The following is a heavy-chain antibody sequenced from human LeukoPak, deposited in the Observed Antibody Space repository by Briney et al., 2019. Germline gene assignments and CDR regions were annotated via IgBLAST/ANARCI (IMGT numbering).Heavy chain of an antibody. CDR3: ARGALRSNWFDP. V-gene: IGHV1-8*01. CDR1: GYTFTSYD. Sequence: ASVKVSCKASGYTFTSYDINWVRQATGQGLEWMGWMNPNSGNTGYAQKFQGRVTMTRNTSISTAYMELSSLRSEDTAVYYCARGALRSNWFDPWGQGTLVTVSS. CDR2: MNPNSGNT. D-gene: IGHD4-17*01. J-gene: IGHJ5*02.